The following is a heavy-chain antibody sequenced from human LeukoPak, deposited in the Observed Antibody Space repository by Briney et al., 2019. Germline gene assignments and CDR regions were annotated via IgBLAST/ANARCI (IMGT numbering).Heavy chain of an antibody. J-gene: IGHJ3*01. Sequence: TGGSLRLSCEASGFRLSNHWMHWVRQAPGKGLVWVAHIDPDGSVANYGDSVKGRFTISRDNAKNTLYLQMDSLRAEDTAVYYCARELGRGGSAFDVWGQGTMVTVSS. V-gene: IGHV3-74*01. CDR2: IDPDGSVA. CDR3: ARELGRGGSAFDV. D-gene: IGHD3-16*01. CDR1: GFRLSNHW.